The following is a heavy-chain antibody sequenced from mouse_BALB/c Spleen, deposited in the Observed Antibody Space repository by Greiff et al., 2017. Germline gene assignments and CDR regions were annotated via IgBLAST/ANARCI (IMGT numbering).Heavy chain of an antibody. CDR1: GYAFSSSW. CDR3: ARHYYGYDYAMDY. Sequence: VQLQQSGPELVKPGASVKISCKASGYAFSSSWMNWVKQRPGQGLEWIGRIYPGDGDTNYNGKFKGKATLTADKSSSTAYMQLSSLTSVDSAVYCCARHYYGYDYAMDYWGQGTSVTVSS. D-gene: IGHD1-2*01. J-gene: IGHJ4*01. CDR2: IYPGDGDT. V-gene: IGHV1-82*01.